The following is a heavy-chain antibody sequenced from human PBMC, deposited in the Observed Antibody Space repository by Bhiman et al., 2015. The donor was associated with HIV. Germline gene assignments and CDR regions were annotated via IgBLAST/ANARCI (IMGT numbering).Heavy chain of an antibody. D-gene: IGHD6-13*01. Sequence: QVQLVESGGGVVQPGRSLRLSCAASGFTFGSSAIHWVRQAPGKGLEWVAVISYDGSNKYYADSVKGRFTISRDISKSTLYLQMNSLRGDDTAVYYCARGRKDIAAVDGLDNDGFDMWGQGTMVTVSS. J-gene: IGHJ3*02. V-gene: IGHV3-30*04. CDR3: ARGRKDIAAVDGLDNDGFDM. CDR1: GFTFGSSA. CDR2: ISYDGSNK.